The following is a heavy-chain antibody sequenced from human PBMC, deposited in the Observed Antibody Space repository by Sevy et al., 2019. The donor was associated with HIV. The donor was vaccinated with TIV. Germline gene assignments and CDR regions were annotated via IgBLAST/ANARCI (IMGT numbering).Heavy chain of an antibody. Sequence: GGSLRLSCAASGFTFSIYWMHWVRHAPGKGLVWVSRISSDGSSTTYADSVRGRFTISRDNAKNTLYLQMNSLRAEDTAVYYCARDGRAARYFDYWGQGTLVTVSS. D-gene: IGHD6-6*01. J-gene: IGHJ4*02. CDR1: GFTFSIYW. CDR2: ISSDGSST. CDR3: ARDGRAARYFDY. V-gene: IGHV3-74*01.